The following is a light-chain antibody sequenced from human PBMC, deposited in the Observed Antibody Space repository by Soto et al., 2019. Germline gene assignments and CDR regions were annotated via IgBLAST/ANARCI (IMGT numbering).Light chain of an antibody. V-gene: IGKV1-33*01. CDR1: QDINIY. J-gene: IGKJ4*01. CDR2: DAS. Sequence: DIQMTQSPSSLSASVGDRVTITCQASQDINIYLNWYQQKPGKAPKLLIYDASNLETGVPSRFSGSGSGTEFTFTISSLQPEDIATYFCQQYLNLLTLGGGTKVEIK. CDR3: QQYLNLLT.